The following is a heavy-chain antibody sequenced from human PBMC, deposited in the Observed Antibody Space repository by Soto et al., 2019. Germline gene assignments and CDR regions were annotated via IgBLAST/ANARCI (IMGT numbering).Heavy chain of an antibody. CDR2: TSSDDGTK. D-gene: IGHD6-19*01. CDR3: AREVVTTQWYFDN. J-gene: IGHJ4*02. V-gene: IGHV3-30-3*01. Sequence: QVHLMESGGGVVQPGGSLRLSYATSGFSFSGFSMHWFRQAPGKGLEWVAVTSSDDGTKFYADSVRGRFTISRDNSKNTLYLQMNSLRPEDTAVYYCAREVVTTQWYFDNWGQGILVTVSS. CDR1: GFSFSGFS.